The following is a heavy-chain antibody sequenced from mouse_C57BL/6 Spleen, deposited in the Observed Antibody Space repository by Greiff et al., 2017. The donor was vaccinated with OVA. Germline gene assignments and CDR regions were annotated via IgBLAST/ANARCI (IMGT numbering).Heavy chain of an antibody. CDR1: GYTFTDYY. CDR3: ERPGIYGYYDFDY. J-gene: IGHJ2*01. D-gene: IGHD2-3*01. CDR2: MYPGSGNT. Sequence: VQLQQSGPELVKPGASVKISCKASGYTFTDYYINWVKQRPGQGLEWIGWMYPGSGNTKYNEKFKGKATWTVDTSSSTAYMQLSSLTSEYSAVYFCERPGIYGYYDFDYWGQGNTLTVSS. V-gene: IGHV1-84*01.